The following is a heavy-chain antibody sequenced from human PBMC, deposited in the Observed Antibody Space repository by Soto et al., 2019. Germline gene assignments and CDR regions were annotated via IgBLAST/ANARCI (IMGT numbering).Heavy chain of an antibody. Sequence: QVQLQQWGAGLLKPSETLSLTCAVYGGSFSGYYWSWIRQTPGKGLEWIGEVNHIGITNYSPSLKSRVTISADISGNQFSLKLSSVTVADTAIYYCARKGALLIGDQGVYFQHWGQGTPVTVSS. CDR3: ARKGALLIGDQGVYFQH. V-gene: IGHV4-34*01. J-gene: IGHJ1*01. CDR2: VNHIGIT. D-gene: IGHD4-17*01. CDR1: GGSFSGYY.